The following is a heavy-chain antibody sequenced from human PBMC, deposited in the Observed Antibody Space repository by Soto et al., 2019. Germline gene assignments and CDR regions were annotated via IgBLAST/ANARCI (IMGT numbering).Heavy chain of an antibody. CDR2: IIPIFGTA. Sequence: QVQLVQSGAEVKKPGSSVKVSCKASGGTFSSYGINWVRQAPGQGLEWMGGIIPIFGTAYYAQNFQGRVTITADESTSTDYMELISLRSEDTAVYYCARGFEYSTSSPFDYWGQGTLVTVSS. V-gene: IGHV1-69*01. J-gene: IGHJ4*02. D-gene: IGHD6-6*01. CDR1: GGTFSSYG. CDR3: ARGFEYSTSSPFDY.